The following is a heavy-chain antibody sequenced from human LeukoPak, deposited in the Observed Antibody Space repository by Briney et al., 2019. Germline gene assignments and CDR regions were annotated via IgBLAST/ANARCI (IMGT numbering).Heavy chain of an antibody. J-gene: IGHJ4*02. V-gene: IGHV1-69*01. D-gene: IGHD6-13*01. CDR1: GGTFNSYR. CDR2: IIPIFGTA. Sequence: ASVKVSCKASGGTFNSYRISWVRQAPGHGLEWMGGIIPIFGTANYAQKFQGRVTITADESTSTAYMELSSLRSEDTAVYYCARDVQAGTAAAVPYWGQGTLVTVSS. CDR3: ARDVQAGTAAAVPY.